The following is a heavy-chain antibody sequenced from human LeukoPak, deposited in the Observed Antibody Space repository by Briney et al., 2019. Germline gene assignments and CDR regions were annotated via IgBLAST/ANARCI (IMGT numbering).Heavy chain of an antibody. D-gene: IGHD4-23*01. CDR3: ARIGNGYFDY. CDR2: IYYSGST. V-gene: IGHV4-59*01. Sequence: PSETLSLTCTVSGGSISSYYWSWIRQPPGKGLEWIGYIYYSGSTNYNPSLKSRVTISVDTSKNQFSLKLSSVSAADTAVYYCARIGNGYFDYWGQGTLVTVSS. J-gene: IGHJ4*02. CDR1: GGSISSYY.